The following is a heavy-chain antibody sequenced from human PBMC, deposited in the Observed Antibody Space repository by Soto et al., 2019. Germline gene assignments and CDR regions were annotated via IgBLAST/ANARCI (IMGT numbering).Heavy chain of an antibody. CDR3: AKGLRGRYYYDSSGHPLDY. Sequence: PGGSLRLSCAASGFTFSSYAMSWVRQAPGKGLEWVSAISGSGGSTYYADSVKGRFTISRDNSKNTLYLQMNSLRAEDTAVYYCAKGLRGRYYYDSSGHPLDYWGQGTLVTVSS. CDR1: GFTFSSYA. D-gene: IGHD3-22*01. J-gene: IGHJ4*02. V-gene: IGHV3-23*01. CDR2: ISGSGGST.